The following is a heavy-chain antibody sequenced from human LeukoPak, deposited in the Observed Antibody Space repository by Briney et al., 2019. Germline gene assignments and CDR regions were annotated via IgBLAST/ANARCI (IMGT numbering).Heavy chain of an antibody. J-gene: IGHJ3*02. Sequence: KPSETLSLTCIVSGGSINSYYWSWIRQAPGKGLKWIGYIYYTGGEINYNPSLKSRLTISVDTSKNQFSLMLTSVTATDTAVYYCARQPAATAAFDIWAQGTMVTVSS. D-gene: IGHD5-18*01. CDR2: IYYTGGEI. V-gene: IGHV4-59*08. CDR3: ARQPAATAAFDI. CDR1: GGSINSYY.